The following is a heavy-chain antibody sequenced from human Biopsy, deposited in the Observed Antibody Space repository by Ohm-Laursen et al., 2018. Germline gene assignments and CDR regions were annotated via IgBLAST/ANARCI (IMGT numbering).Heavy chain of an antibody. Sequence: SVKVSCKAPGGTFSNYGVNWVRQAPGQGLEWLGGNIPILGTGNYAQKFQDRVTVAADTSTSTATMELRSLRSDDMAVYYCATKLTGYFHHWGQGTLVIVSS. CDR2: NIPILGTG. J-gene: IGHJ1*01. CDR3: ATKLTGYFHH. D-gene: IGHD3-9*01. V-gene: IGHV1-69*06. CDR1: GGTFSNYG.